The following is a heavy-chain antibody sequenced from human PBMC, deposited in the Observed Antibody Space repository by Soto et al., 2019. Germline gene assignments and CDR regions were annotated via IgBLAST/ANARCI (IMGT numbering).Heavy chain of an antibody. CDR2: MNPGSGDT. V-gene: IGHV1-8*01. Sequence: ASVKVSCKASGYSFTNNDVSWLRQATGQGLEWMGWMNPGSGDTGYAQKFQGRVTMTRDISIATAYMELSSLRSDDTAIYYCARMETFGSLNWFDPWGQGTLVTVSS. J-gene: IGHJ5*02. CDR3: ARMETFGSLNWFDP. D-gene: IGHD3-16*01. CDR1: GYSFTNND.